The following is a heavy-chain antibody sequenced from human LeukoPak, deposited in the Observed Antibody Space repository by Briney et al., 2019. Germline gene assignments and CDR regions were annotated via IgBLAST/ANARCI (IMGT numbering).Heavy chain of an antibody. D-gene: IGHD5-24*01. J-gene: IGHJ6*03. V-gene: IGHV1-2*02. CDR3: ARAWRWLQGISYYYYYMDV. Sequence: GASVKVSCKASGYTFTGYYMHWVRQAPGQGLEWMGWINPNSGGTNYAQKFQGRVTMTRDTSIGTAYMELSRLRSDDTAVYYCARAWRWLQGISYYYYYMDVWGKGTTVTVSS. CDR1: GYTFTGYY. CDR2: INPNSGGT.